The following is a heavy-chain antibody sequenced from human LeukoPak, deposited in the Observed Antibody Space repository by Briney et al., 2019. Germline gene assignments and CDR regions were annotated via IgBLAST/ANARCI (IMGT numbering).Heavy chain of an antibody. D-gene: IGHD3-22*01. Sequence: ASVKVSCKASGYTFSNYGISWVRQAPGQGLEWMGWISAYNGNTNYAQRLQGRVTMTTDTATSTAYMELRSLRSDDTAVYYCARDPIYYDSSGPLSAFDIWGQGTMVTVSS. CDR1: GYTFSNYG. CDR3: ARDPIYYDSSGPLSAFDI. J-gene: IGHJ3*02. V-gene: IGHV1-18*01. CDR2: ISAYNGNT.